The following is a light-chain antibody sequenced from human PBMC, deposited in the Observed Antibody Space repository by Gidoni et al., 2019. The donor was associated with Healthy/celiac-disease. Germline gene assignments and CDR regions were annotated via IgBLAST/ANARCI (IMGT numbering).Light chain of an antibody. V-gene: IGKV3-15*01. CDR1: QSVNSN. J-gene: IGKJ2*01. Sequence: EIAMTKSPATLSVSPGGRATLSCRSSQSVNSNLAWYQQKPGQAPRLLIYGASTRATGIPARFSGSGSGTEFTLTISSLQSEDFAVYYWQQYNNWPYTFGQGTKLEIK. CDR3: QQYNNWPYT. CDR2: GAS.